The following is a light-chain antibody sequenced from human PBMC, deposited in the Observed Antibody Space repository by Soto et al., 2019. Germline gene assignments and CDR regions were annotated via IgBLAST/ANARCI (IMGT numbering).Light chain of an antibody. CDR2: GVS. Sequence: EIVMTQSPATLSVSPGERATLSCRASQSVSSNLAWYQQKPGQAPRLLIYGVSTRDTGVPDRFSGSASGTEFTLTISSLQSEDFAVYYCQQYSNWPLTFGGGTKVDIK. CDR1: QSVSSN. J-gene: IGKJ4*01. V-gene: IGKV3-15*01. CDR3: QQYSNWPLT.